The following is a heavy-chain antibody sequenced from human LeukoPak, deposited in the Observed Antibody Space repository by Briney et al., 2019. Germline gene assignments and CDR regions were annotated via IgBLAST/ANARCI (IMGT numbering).Heavy chain of an antibody. CDR1: GFSFSDAW. J-gene: IGHJ4*02. CDR3: ARVVYDFWSAYDY. Sequence: PGGSLRLSCAASGFSFSDAWMNWVRQAPGKGLEWVSAISGSGGSTYYADSVKGRFTISRDNSKNTLYLQMSSLRAEDTALYYCARVVYDFWSAYDYWGQGTLVTVSS. D-gene: IGHD3-3*01. CDR2: ISGSGGST. V-gene: IGHV3-23*01.